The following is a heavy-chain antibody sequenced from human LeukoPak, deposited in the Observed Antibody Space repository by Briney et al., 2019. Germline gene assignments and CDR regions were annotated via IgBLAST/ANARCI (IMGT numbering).Heavy chain of an antibody. V-gene: IGHV1-69*01. CDR2: IIPIFGTA. J-gene: IGHJ5*02. CDR1: GGTFSSYA. Sequence: SVKVSCKASGGTFSSYAISWVRQAPGQGLEWIGGIIPIFGTANYAQKFQGRVTITADESTSTAYMEQSSLRSEDTAVYYCARCPGLRYFDWLHNWFDPWGQGTLVTVSS. CDR3: ARCPGLRYFDWLHNWFDP. D-gene: IGHD3-9*01.